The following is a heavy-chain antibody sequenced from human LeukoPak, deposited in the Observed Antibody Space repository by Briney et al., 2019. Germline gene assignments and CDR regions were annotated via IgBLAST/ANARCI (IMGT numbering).Heavy chain of an antibody. D-gene: IGHD3-3*01. Sequence: TGGSLRLSCAASGFTFSSYSMNWVRQAPGKGLEWVSSISSSSSYIYYADSVKGRFTISRDNAKNSLYLQMNSLRAEDTAVYYCARDGRTIFGVVPGGYYYGMDVWGQGTTVTVSS. V-gene: IGHV3-21*01. J-gene: IGHJ6*02. CDR3: ARDGRTIFGVVPGGYYYGMDV. CDR2: ISSSSSYI. CDR1: GFTFSSYS.